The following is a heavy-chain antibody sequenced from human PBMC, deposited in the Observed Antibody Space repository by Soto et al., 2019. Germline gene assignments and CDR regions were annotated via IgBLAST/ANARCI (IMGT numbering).Heavy chain of an antibody. J-gene: IGHJ6*02. D-gene: IGHD3-10*01. CDR1: GGTFSSYT. V-gene: IGHV1-69*02. CDR3: ARFRGSYGMDV. CDR2: TIPILGIA. Sequence: QVQLVQSGAEVKKPGSSVKVSCKASGGTFSSYTISWVRQAPGQGLEGMGRTIPILGIAHYAQKCQGRVTIAEDKSTSTAYVELSRLRSEYTAVYYCARFRGSYGMDVWGQWTTVTVSS.